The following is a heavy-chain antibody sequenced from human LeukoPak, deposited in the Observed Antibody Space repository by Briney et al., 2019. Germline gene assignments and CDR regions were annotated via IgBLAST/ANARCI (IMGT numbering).Heavy chain of an antibody. D-gene: IGHD3-16*01. Sequence: SETLSLTCAVYGGSFSGYYWSWVRQPPGKGLEWIGEINHSGSTNYNPSLKRGVTISVDPPNHQFSLKLSSVTAADTAVYYCARGPRGQITRHTPKDLYSFDYWGQGTLVPVSS. V-gene: IGHV4-34*01. CDR2: INHSGST. J-gene: IGHJ4*02. CDR1: GGSFSGYY. CDR3: ARGPRGQITRHTPKDLYSFDY.